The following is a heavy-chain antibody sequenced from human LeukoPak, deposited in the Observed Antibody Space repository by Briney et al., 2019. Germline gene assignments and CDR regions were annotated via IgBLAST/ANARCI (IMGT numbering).Heavy chain of an antibody. J-gene: IGHJ4*02. V-gene: IGHV1-2*02. CDR1: GYTFTGYY. CDR3: ARGYETFGELVFEY. CDR2: LNPISGGT. Sequence: ASVKVSCKASGYTFTGYYIHWLRQAPGHRLEWMGWLNPISGGTNFPHKFQGRVSMTRDTSISTAYMELTSLTSDDTAVYYCARGYETFGELVFEYWGQGTLVTVFS. D-gene: IGHD3-10*01.